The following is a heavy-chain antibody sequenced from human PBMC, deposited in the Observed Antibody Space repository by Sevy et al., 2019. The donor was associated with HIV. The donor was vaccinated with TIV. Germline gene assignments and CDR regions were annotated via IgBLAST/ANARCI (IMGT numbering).Heavy chain of an antibody. V-gene: IGHV1-69*13. CDR2: FIPMFDTP. CDR1: GATFMNYA. Sequence: ASVKVSCKASGATFMNYAISWVRQAPGQGLEWMGGFIPMFDTPNYAQKFQGRVTVTADESTSTAYLELTSLRSEDTGVYYCARDSLYATNWAFDYWGQGTLVTVSS. D-gene: IGHD1-1*01. J-gene: IGHJ4*02. CDR3: ARDSLYATNWAFDY.